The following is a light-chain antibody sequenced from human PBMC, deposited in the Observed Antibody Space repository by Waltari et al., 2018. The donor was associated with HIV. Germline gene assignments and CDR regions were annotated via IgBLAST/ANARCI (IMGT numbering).Light chain of an antibody. J-gene: IGLJ1*01. CDR2: DVK. CDR3: CAYTRNNIYV. CDR1: NHDVGSYNF. V-gene: IGLV2-14*03. Sequence: QSALTQPASLSGSPGQSITIPFTGTNHDVGSYNFLSWYRQRPGAAPKLMIFDVKARPSGVSDRFSASKSGDTASLTISGLQSEDEADYFCCAYTRNNIYVFGSGTKVTVL.